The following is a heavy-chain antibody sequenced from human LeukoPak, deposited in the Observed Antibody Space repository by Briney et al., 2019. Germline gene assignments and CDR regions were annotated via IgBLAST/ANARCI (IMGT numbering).Heavy chain of an antibody. CDR3: ARHIGGRSYGKYYYYGMDV. CDR2: IYYSGST. V-gene: IGHV4-39*01. Sequence: SETLSLTCTVSGGSISSSSYYWGWIRQPPGKGLEWIGSIYYSGSTYYNPSLKSRVTISVDTPKNQFSLKLSSVTAADTAVYYCARHIGGRSYGKYYYYGMDVWGQGTTVTVSS. D-gene: IGHD5-18*01. CDR1: GGSISSSSYY. J-gene: IGHJ6*02.